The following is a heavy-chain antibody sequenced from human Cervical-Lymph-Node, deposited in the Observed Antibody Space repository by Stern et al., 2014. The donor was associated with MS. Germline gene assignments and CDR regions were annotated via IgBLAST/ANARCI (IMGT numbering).Heavy chain of an antibody. J-gene: IGHJ1*01. CDR2: VNPTDGRT. CDR3: ANPLPYAN. Sequence: DQLVESGSEVKKPGASVKVSCKASGDTFASYPIHWLRQAPRQGFVWMGIVNPTDGRTTYAQTFKGRVTLTRDTSTRTVYMELSSLRTEDTAMYFCANPLPYANWGQGTRVTVSS. V-gene: IGHV1-46*03. D-gene: IGHD4-17*01. CDR1: GDTFASYP.